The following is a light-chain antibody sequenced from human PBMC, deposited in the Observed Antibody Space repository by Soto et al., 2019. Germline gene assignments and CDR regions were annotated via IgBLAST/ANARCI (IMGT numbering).Light chain of an antibody. CDR1: QSISSY. Sequence: GDLFALNGRRSQSISSYLNWYQQKPGKAPKLLIYAASSLQSGVPSRFSGSGSGTDFTLTISSLQPEDFATYYCQQSYSLTLTFGEGTLLEI. CDR3: QQSYSLTLT. CDR2: AAS. V-gene: IGKV1-39*01. J-gene: IGKJ5*01.